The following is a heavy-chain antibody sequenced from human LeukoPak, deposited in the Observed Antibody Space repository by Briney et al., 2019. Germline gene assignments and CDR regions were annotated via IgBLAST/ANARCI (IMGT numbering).Heavy chain of an antibody. Sequence: GASLRLSCAASGFTFSSYAMSWVRQATGKGLEGVSAISGSGSSTYYADSVKGRFTICRDNSKNTLYLQMNSLRAEDTAIYYCASIVGKQTRDYWGQGTLVTVSS. CDR1: GFTFSSYA. CDR2: ISGSGSST. J-gene: IGHJ4*02. CDR3: ASIVGKQTRDY. D-gene: IGHD3-22*01. V-gene: IGHV3-23*01.